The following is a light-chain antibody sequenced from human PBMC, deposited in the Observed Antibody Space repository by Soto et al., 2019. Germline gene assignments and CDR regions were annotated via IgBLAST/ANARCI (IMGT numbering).Light chain of an antibody. Sequence: PGDRATLSCRASQSISSSFLAWYQQRPGQSPRPLVYDASVRATGIPATFSGSGYGTEFTLTIASLQSDDFAFSYCQPYKNWPYTFGQGTRREIK. CDR1: QSISSS. CDR2: DAS. J-gene: IGKJ5*01. V-gene: IGKV3-15*01. CDR3: QPYKNWPYT.